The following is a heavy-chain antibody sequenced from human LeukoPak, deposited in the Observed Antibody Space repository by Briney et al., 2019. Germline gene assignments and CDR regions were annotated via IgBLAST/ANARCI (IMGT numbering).Heavy chain of an antibody. Sequence: PSETLSLTCTVSGGSISSYYWSWIRQPPGKGLEWIGYIYYSGSTNYNPSLKSRVTISVDTSKNQFSLKLSSVTAADTAVYYCARSLSSPRRDYYYYYMDVWGKGTTVTVSS. V-gene: IGHV4-59*01. CDR2: IYYSGST. J-gene: IGHJ6*03. CDR3: ARSLSSPRRDYYYYYMDV. D-gene: IGHD6-6*01. CDR1: GGSISSYY.